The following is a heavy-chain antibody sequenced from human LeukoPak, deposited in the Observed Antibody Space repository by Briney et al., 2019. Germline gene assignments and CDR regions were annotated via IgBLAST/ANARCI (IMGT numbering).Heavy chain of an antibody. V-gene: IGHV4-61*01. J-gene: IGHJ4*02. D-gene: IGHD5-18*01. CDR1: GGSVSSGSYY. CDR2: IYYSGST. Sequence: SETLSLTCAVSGGSVSSGSYYWSWIRQPPGKGLEWIGYIYYSGSTNYNPSLKSRVTISVDTSKNQFPLKLSSVTAADSAVYYCARGTKHSYGPPRDYWGQGTLVTVSS. CDR3: ARGTKHSYGPPRDY.